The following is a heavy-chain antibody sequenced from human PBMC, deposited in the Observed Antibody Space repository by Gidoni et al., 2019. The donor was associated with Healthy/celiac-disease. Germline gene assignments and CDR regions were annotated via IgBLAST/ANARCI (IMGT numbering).Heavy chain of an antibody. Sequence: QVQLQESGPGLVKPSKTLSLTCTVSGGSISSYYWSWIRQPPGKGLEWIGYIYYSGSTNYNPSLKSRVTISVDTSKNQFSLKLSSVTAADTAVYYCARTTSGYFDYWGQGALVTVSS. D-gene: IGHD1-1*01. CDR3: ARTTSGYFDY. CDR2: IYYSGST. J-gene: IGHJ4*02. V-gene: IGHV4-59*01. CDR1: GGSISSYY.